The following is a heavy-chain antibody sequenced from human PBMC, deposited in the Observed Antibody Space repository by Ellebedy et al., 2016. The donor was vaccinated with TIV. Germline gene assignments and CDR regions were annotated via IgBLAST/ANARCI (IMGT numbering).Heavy chain of an antibody. J-gene: IGHJ2*01. V-gene: IGHV4-34*01. Sequence: SETLSLTXAVTGGSFSDYYWSWIRQPPGKGLEWIGSMYHSGSTYHNPSLKSRVTISVDTSKNQLSLRLSSVAAADTAVYYCARQVVATSGIHVWYFDLWGRGTLVTVSS. CDR2: MYHSGST. CDR1: GGSFSDYY. CDR3: ARQVVATSGIHVWYFDL. D-gene: IGHD1-26*01.